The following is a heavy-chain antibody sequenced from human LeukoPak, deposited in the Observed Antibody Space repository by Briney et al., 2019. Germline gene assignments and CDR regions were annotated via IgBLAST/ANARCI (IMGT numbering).Heavy chain of an antibody. CDR3: AREGLLHNWFDP. V-gene: IGHV4-4*07. J-gene: IGHJ5*02. D-gene: IGHD2-15*01. Sequence: SETLSLTCTVSGGSISSYYWSWIRQPAGKGLERIGRIYTSGSTNYNPSLKSRVTISVDTSKNQFSLKLSSVTAADTAVYYCAREGLLHNWFDPWGQGTLVTVSS. CDR1: GGSISSYY. CDR2: IYTSGST.